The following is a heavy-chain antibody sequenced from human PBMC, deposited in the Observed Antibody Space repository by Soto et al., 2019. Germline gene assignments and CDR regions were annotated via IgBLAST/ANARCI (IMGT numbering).Heavy chain of an antibody. CDR3: AREAFGVQASWFDP. J-gene: IGHJ5*02. CDR2: VSASNGKT. CDR1: GYIFTTYS. D-gene: IGHD3-10*01. V-gene: IGHV1-18*01. Sequence: QIQLVQSGSEVRMPGASVKVSCKASGYIFTTYSITWVRQSPGQGLGWMGWVSASNGKTNYAQKFEDRVTMTTDTSTNTAYRELRSLRSDDTAVYYCAREAFGVQASWFDPWGQGTLVTVSS.